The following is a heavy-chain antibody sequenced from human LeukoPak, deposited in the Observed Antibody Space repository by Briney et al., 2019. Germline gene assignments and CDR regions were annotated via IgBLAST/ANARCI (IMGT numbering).Heavy chain of an antibody. J-gene: IGHJ4*02. CDR1: GFTFSSYA. CDR2: ISGSGGST. Sequence: GGSLRLSCAASGFTFSSYAMSWVRQAPGKGLEWVSAISGSGGSTYYADAVKGRFTISRDNSKNTLYLQMNSLRAEDTAVYYCAKAGRGYYNYFDYWGQGTLVTVSS. D-gene: IGHD3-22*01. CDR3: AKAGRGYYNYFDY. V-gene: IGHV3-23*01.